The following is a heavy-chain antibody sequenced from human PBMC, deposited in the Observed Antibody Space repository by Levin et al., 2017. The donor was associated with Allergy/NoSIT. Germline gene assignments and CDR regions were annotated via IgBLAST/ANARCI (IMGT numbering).Heavy chain of an antibody. CDR3: ARSSYYGSGFYYFDY. Sequence: ASVKVSCKASGYTFTSYYMHWVRQAPGQGLEWMGIINPSGGSTSYAQKFQGRVTMTRDTSTSTAYMELSSLRSEDTAVYYCARSSYYGSGFYYFDYWGQGTLVTVSA. D-gene: IGHD3-10*01. J-gene: IGHJ4*02. CDR1: GYTFTSYY. CDR2: INPSGGST. V-gene: IGHV1-46*01.